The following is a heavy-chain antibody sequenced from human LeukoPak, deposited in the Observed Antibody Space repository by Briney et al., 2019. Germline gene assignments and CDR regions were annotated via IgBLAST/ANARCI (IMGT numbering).Heavy chain of an antibody. J-gene: IGHJ4*02. CDR3: ASVGNFDY. Sequence: PSETLSLTCSVSTDTFSVSGYYWGWIRQPPGRGLEWIASVYNRGDSYYNPSLESRVTISVDTSKSQFSLTLRSVTAADTAVYYCASVGNFDYWGQGTLVTVSS. V-gene: IGHV4-39*01. D-gene: IGHD1-26*01. CDR2: VYNRGDS. CDR1: TDTFSVSGYY.